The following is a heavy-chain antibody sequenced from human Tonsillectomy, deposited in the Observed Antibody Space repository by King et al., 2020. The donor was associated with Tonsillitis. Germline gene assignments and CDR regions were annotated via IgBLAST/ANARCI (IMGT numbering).Heavy chain of an antibody. D-gene: IGHD5-18*01. V-gene: IGHV1-2*02. J-gene: IGHJ4*02. CDR3: ARSGQYSFGFAY. Sequence: VQLVESGAELKKPGDSVKVSCKASGYMFIAYYIHWVRQAPGQAPEWMGWINPNSGDTTSPQKFQGRVTMTEDTSSSTTYLELSGLTSDDTAVYYCARSGQYSFGFAYWGQGTLVTVS. CDR1: GYMFIAYY. CDR2: INPNSGDT.